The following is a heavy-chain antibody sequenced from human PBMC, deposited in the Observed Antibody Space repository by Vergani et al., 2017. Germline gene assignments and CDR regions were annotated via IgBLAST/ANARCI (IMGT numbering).Heavy chain of an antibody. CDR3: ARAAGTMVRGRFDP. D-gene: IGHD3-10*01. J-gene: IGHJ5*02. CDR1: GGSISSYY. V-gene: IGHV4-59*01. Sequence: QVQLQESGPGLVKPSETLSLTCTVSGGSISSYYWSWIRQPPGKGLEWIGYIYYSGSTNYNPSLKSRVTISVDTSKNQFSLKLSSVTDADTAVYYCARAAGTMVRGRFDPWGQGTLVTVSS. CDR2: IYYSGST.